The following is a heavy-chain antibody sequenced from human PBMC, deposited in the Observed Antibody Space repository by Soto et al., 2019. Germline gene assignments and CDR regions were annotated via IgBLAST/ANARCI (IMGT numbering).Heavy chain of an antibody. CDR1: GGSISSYY. D-gene: IGHD2-15*01. V-gene: IGHV4-59*08. CDR3: ARLGCSGGSCYYEFDY. Sequence: QVQLQESGPGLVKPSETLSLTCTVSGGSISSYYWSWIRQPPGKGLEWIGYIYYSGSTNYNPSLKSRVTISVDTSKTQFPLKLSSVTAADTAVYYCARLGCSGGSCYYEFDYWGQGPLVTVSS. J-gene: IGHJ4*02. CDR2: IYYSGST.